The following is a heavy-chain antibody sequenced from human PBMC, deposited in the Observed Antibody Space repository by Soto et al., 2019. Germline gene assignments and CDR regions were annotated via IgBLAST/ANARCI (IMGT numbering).Heavy chain of an antibody. J-gene: IGHJ6*02. CDR1: EYILTELS. V-gene: IGHV1-24*01. CDR2: FDPEDGET. CDR3: ATGGGYDLNYYYYGMDV. Sequence: RASVKVSCKVSEYILTELSMHWVRQAPGKGLEWMGGFDPEDGETIYAQKFQGRVTMTEDTSTDTAYMELSSLRSEDTAVYYCATGGGYDLNYYYYGMDVWGQGTTVTVSS. D-gene: IGHD5-12*01.